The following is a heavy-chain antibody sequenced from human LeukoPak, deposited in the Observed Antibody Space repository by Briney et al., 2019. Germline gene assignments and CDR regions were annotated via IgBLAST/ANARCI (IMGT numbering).Heavy chain of an antibody. J-gene: IGHJ4*02. V-gene: IGHV6-1*01. D-gene: IGHD3-22*01. Sequence: SQTLSLTCVVSGDTVSSNSASWNWIRQSPSRGLEWLGRTYYKSKWYSDYAVSVKSRITINADTSKNQFSLHLNSVTPEDTAVYYCASQRDYHDDSPYFLYLDYWGQGSLVTVSS. CDR3: ASQRDYHDDSPYFLYLDY. CDR1: GDTVSSNSAS. CDR2: TYYKSKWYS.